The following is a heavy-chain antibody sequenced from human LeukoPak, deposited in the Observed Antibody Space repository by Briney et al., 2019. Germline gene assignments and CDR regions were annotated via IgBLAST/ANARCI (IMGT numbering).Heavy chain of an antibody. CDR3: ARGYYDSSGEIDY. J-gene: IGHJ4*02. D-gene: IGHD3-22*01. V-gene: IGHV3-21*01. Sequence: GGSLRLSCAASGFTFSSYGMHWVRQAPGKGLEWVSSISSSSSYIYYADSVKGRFTISRDNAKNSLYLQMNSLRAEDTAVYYCARGYYDSSGEIDYWGQGTLVTVSS. CDR2: ISSSSSYI. CDR1: GFTFSSYG.